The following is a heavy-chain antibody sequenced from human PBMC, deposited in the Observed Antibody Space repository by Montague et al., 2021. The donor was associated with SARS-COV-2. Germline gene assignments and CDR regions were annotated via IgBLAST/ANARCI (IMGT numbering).Heavy chain of an antibody. CDR2: IYYSGST. CDR1: GGSISSSSYY. CDR3: ARWKLYCSGGSCYSNRFDI. V-gene: IGHV4-39*01. J-gene: IGHJ3*02. Sequence: SETLSLTCTVSGGSISSSSYYWGWIRQPPGKGLEWIGGIYYSGSTYYNPSLKSRVTISVDTSKNQFSLKLSSVTAADTAVYYCARWKLYCSGGSCYSNRFDIWGQGTMVTVSS. D-gene: IGHD2-15*01.